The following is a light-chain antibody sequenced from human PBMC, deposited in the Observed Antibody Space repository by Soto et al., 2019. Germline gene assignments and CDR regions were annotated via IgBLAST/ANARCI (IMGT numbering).Light chain of an antibody. J-gene: IGKJ1*01. CDR2: AAS. V-gene: IGKV1-27*01. Sequence: DIQMTQSPSSLSTSVGDRVTITCRASQAISIYLAWYQQKPGKVPKLLIYAASTLQSGVPSRFSGSGSGTDFTLTISSLQPEYVATYYCQKYNSAPPTFGQGTKVEIK. CDR1: QAISIY. CDR3: QKYNSAPPT.